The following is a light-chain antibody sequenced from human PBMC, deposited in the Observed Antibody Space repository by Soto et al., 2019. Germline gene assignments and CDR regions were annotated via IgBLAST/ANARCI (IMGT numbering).Light chain of an antibody. V-gene: IGKV3-20*01. Sequence: VLTQSPASLSLSPGERAALSCRASQSVSSSHLVWYQQKPGQAPRLLIYGASTRATGIPDRFSGSGSGKDFTLTISRLEPEEFALYYCHQYGTSYTFGQGTKLEI. CDR2: GAS. J-gene: IGKJ2*01. CDR1: QSVSSSH. CDR3: HQYGTSYT.